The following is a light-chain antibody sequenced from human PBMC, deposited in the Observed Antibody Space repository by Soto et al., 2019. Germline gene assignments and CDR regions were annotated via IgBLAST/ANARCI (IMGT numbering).Light chain of an antibody. CDR1: QSVNRNY. CDR2: DAS. CDR3: QQRSNWPLT. Sequence: DIVLTQSPDTLSLSPGERVALSCRASQSVNRNYLAWYQQKRGQAPRLLIHDASRRATGVPDRFSGSGSGTDFTLTISSLEPEDFAVYYCQQRSNWPLTFGGGTKVDNK. J-gene: IGKJ4*01. V-gene: IGKV3D-20*02.